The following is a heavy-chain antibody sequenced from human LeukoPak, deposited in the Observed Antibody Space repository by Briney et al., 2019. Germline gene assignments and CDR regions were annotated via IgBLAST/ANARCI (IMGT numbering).Heavy chain of an antibody. Sequence: PGGSLRLSCAASGFTFSSYEMNWVRQAPGKGLEWVSYIDGSGSSIYYADSVKGRFTVSRDNAKNSLFLQVNSLRAEDTAVYYCARDPGGYGPQDYWGQGTLVTVSS. CDR2: IDGSGSSI. V-gene: IGHV3-48*03. J-gene: IGHJ4*02. CDR3: ARDPGGYGPQDY. D-gene: IGHD3-16*01. CDR1: GFTFSSYE.